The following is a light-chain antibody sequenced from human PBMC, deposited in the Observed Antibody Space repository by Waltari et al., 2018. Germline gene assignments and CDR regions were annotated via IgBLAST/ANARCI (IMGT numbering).Light chain of an antibody. J-gene: IGKJ1*01. Sequence: EIVLTQSPGTLSLSPRARIILSCRVSQRVSRALAWYQQKPGQAPRLLIYGASNRATGIPDRFSGSGSGTDFSLTISRLEPEDFAVYYCQHYVRLPVTFGQGTKVEIK. CDR3: QHYVRLPVT. CDR2: GAS. CDR1: QRVSRA. V-gene: IGKV3-20*01.